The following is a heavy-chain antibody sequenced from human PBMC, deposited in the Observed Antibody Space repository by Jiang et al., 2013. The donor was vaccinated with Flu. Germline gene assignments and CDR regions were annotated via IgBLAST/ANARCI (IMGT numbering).Heavy chain of an antibody. J-gene: IGHJ5*02. D-gene: IGHD2-15*01. CDR2: ISGSGGSK. Sequence: PGGSLRLSCVASDFTFSKHAMTWVRQAPGKGLEWVSAISGSGGSKFYADSVKGRFTISRDNSKDTVYLQLNSLRVEDTAFYYCAKVNGGDCSGGSCDSGVVRNWFDPWGQGTLVTVSS. V-gene: IGHV3-23*01. CDR3: AKVNGGDCSGGSCDSGVVRNWFDP. CDR1: DFTFSKHA.